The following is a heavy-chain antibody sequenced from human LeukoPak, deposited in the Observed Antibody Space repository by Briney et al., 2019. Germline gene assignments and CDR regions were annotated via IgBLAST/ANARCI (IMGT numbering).Heavy chain of an antibody. CDR2: IRYTHTGST. CDR1: GGSIRSSSYY. Sequence: SETLSLTCTVSGGSIRSSSYYWGWVRQPPGKGLEWIGSIRYTHTGSTYYNPSLKSRVTISGDTSKNQFSLKLTSVTAADTAVYYCSRRPITMNAFDIWGQGTMVTVSS. V-gene: IGHV4-39*01. CDR3: SRRPITMNAFDI. J-gene: IGHJ3*02. D-gene: IGHD3-22*01.